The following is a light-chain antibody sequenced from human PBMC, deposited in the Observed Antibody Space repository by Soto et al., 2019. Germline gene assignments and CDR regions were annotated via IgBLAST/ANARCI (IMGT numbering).Light chain of an antibody. V-gene: IGKV3-20*01. CDR3: QQYGDSPRT. Sequence: EIVLTQSPGTLSLSPGERATLSCRASQSVSRNYLAWYQQKPGQTPRLLIHGASNRATGIPHRISGSGSGTDFTLTISRLEPEDFAVYYCQQYGDSPRTFGEGTKVEIK. J-gene: IGKJ4*01. CDR1: QSVSRNY. CDR2: GAS.